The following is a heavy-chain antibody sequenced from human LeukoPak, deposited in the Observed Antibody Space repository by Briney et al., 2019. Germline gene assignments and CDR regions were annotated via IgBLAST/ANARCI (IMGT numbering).Heavy chain of an antibody. CDR2: IYTSGSA. CDR3: ARQAVAGFVPY. V-gene: IGHV4-61*02. D-gene: IGHD6-19*01. Sequence: SETLSLTCTVSGGSISSGSYYWSWIRQPAGKGLEWIGRIYTSGSANYNPSLKSRVTISVDTSKNQFSLKLSSVTAADTAVYYCARQAVAGFVPYWGQGTLVTVSS. J-gene: IGHJ4*02. CDR1: GGSISSGSYY.